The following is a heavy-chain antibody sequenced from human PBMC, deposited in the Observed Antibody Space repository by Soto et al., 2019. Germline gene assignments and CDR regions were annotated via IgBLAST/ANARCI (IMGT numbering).Heavy chain of an antibody. Sequence: SETLSLTCAVSGYSISSGYYWGWLRQPPGKGLEWIGSIYHGRSTYYNPSLNSRVTLSIDMTNNHVSLILNSVTAADTAVYYCARVGPWVPYYYDSSPYTFENWFDPWGQGTLVTVSS. CDR3: ARVGPWVPYYYDSSPYTFENWFDP. D-gene: IGHD3-22*01. V-gene: IGHV4-38-2*01. J-gene: IGHJ5*02. CDR1: GYSISSGYY. CDR2: IYHGRST.